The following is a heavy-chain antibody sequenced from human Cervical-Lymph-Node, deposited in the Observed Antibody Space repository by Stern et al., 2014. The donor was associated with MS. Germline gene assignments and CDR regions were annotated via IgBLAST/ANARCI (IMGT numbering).Heavy chain of an antibody. V-gene: IGHV3-30*18. CDR3: TKGADTVVNINWFDA. J-gene: IGHJ5*02. Sequence: VQLVQSGGGIVQPGRSLRLSCVGSGFTFNKHGIHWIRQAPGKGLAWVAVISYDGSEECFADSVKGRFTIARDNSKNTLYLQMNSLRPEDTAIYYCTKGADTVVNINWFDAWGQGTLVTVSS. CDR1: GFTFNKHG. CDR2: ISYDGSEE. D-gene: IGHD4-23*01.